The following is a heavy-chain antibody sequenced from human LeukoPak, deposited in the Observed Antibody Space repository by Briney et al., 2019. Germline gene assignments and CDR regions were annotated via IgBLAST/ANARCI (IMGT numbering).Heavy chain of an antibody. Sequence: SVKVSCKASGGTFSSYAISWVRQAPGQGLEWMGGIIPIFGTANYAQKFQGRVTITSDESTSTAYMELSSLRSEDTAVYYCARDQYDYGSDPYYFDYWGQGTLVTVSS. CDR2: IIPIFGTA. CDR3: ARDQYDYGSDPYYFDY. J-gene: IGHJ4*02. CDR1: GGTFSSYA. V-gene: IGHV1-69*13. D-gene: IGHD3-10*01.